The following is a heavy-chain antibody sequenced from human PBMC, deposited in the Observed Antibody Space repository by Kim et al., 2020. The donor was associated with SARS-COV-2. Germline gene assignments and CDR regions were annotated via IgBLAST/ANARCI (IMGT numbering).Heavy chain of an antibody. CDR3: ARIPSAHCSSTNCYSWFDP. J-gene: IGHJ5*02. D-gene: IGHD2-2*02. Sequence: ASMKVSCKASGYTFTSYAMNWVRQAPGQGLEWMGWINTNTGNPTYAQGFTGRFVFSLDTSVNTAYLQISSLKAEDTAVYYCARIPSAHCSSTNCYSWFDPWGQGTLSPSPQ. V-gene: IGHV7-4-1*02. CDR2: INTNTGNP. CDR1: GYTFTSYA.